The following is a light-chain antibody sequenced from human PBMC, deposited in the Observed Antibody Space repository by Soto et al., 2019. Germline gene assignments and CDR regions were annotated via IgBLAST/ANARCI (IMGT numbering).Light chain of an antibody. Sequence: EIVMTQSPATLSVSPGERATLSCRASQSVSSNLAWYQQKPGQGPRLLIYGASTRATGIPARFSGSRSGTEFTLTISSLQSEDFAVYYCQQYNNWPPVTFGGGTKVEIK. V-gene: IGKV3-15*01. CDR3: QQYNNWPPVT. CDR1: QSVSSN. J-gene: IGKJ4*01. CDR2: GAS.